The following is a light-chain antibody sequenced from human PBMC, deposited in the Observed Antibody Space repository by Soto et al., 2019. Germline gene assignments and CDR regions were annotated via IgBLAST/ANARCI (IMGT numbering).Light chain of an antibody. V-gene: IGKV1-9*01. CDR3: QQLNSYPLT. J-gene: IGKJ4*01. CDR2: TAS. Sequence: IQLTQAPSSLSASVGDRVTITCRASQDISTYLAWYQQKPEKAPKLLIYTASTLQSGVPSRFSGSGSGTDFTLTISSLQPEDFATYYCQQLNSYPLTFGGGTRVEIK. CDR1: QDISTY.